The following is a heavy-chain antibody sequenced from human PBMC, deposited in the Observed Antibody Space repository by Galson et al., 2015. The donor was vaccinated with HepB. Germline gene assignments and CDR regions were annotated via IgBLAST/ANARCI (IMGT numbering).Heavy chain of an antibody. CDR2: IKQDGSEK. Sequence: SLRLSCAASGFTFSSYWMSWVRQAPGKGLEWVANIKQDGSEKYYADSVKGRFTISRDNAKNSLYLQMNSLRAEDTAVYYCARDLYSSSWYTVNGGYYGMDVWGQGTTVTVSS. D-gene: IGHD6-13*01. V-gene: IGHV3-7*01. J-gene: IGHJ6*02. CDR3: ARDLYSSSWYTVNGGYYGMDV. CDR1: GFTFSSYW.